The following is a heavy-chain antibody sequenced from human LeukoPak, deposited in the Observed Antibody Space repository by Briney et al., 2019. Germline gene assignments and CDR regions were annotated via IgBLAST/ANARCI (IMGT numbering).Heavy chain of an antibody. CDR1: GYTFSGHY. J-gene: IGHJ4*02. V-gene: IGHV1-2*02. CDR3: AREAPLPYCHTTSCPLDS. D-gene: IGHD2-2*01. CDR2: INPISGGT. Sequence: ASVKVSCKASGYTFSGHYIHWVRQAPGQGLEWMAWINPISGGTNYAQNFQGRVTLTRDTSITPAYMELRSLKSDDTAVYYCAREAPLPYCHTTSCPLDSWGQGTLCTVSS.